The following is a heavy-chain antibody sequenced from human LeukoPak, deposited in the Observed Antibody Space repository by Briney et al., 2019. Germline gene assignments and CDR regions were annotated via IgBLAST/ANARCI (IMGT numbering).Heavy chain of an antibody. D-gene: IGHD3-22*01. Sequence: ASVNVSCKASGYTFTGYYMHWVRQAPGQGLEWMGWINPNSGVTKYAQKFQGRVTMTRDTSISTAYMELSRLRSGDTAVYYCARDLQESSDYFDSSNYLYYFDYWGQGTLVTVSS. J-gene: IGHJ4*02. CDR1: GYTFTGYY. CDR2: INPNSGVT. CDR3: ARDLQESSDYFDSSNYLYYFDY. V-gene: IGHV1-2*02.